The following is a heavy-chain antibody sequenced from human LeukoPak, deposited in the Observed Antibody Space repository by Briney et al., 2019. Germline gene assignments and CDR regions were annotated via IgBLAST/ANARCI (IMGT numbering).Heavy chain of an antibody. D-gene: IGHD2-15*01. CDR2: ISGSGNTT. CDR3: AKGPAPYCSGGSCYSPHWYFDL. Sequence: PGGSLRLSCAASRFTFSNYAMSWVRQAPGKGLEWVSAISGSGNTTYFGDSVTGRFTISRDNPKNTVYLQMNSLSAEDTAVYYCAKGPAPYCSGGSCYSPHWYFDLWGRGTLVTVSS. CDR1: RFTFSNYA. V-gene: IGHV3-23*01. J-gene: IGHJ2*01.